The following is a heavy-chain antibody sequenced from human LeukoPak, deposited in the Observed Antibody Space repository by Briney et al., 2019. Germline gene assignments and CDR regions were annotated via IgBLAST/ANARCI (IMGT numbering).Heavy chain of an antibody. Sequence: PGGSLRLSCAASGFTFSNYWMTWVRQAPGKGLEWVANIKQDGSERDYVDSVKGRFTISRDNAKNTLYLQMNSLRAEDTAVYYCASRRSTSFDYWGQGTLVTVSS. D-gene: IGHD5/OR15-5a*01. CDR3: ASRRSTSFDY. CDR1: GFTFSNYW. J-gene: IGHJ4*02. V-gene: IGHV3-7*01. CDR2: IKQDGSER.